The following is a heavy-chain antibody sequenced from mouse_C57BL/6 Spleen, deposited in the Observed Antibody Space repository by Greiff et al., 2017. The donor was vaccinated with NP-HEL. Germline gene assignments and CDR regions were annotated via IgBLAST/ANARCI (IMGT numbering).Heavy chain of an antibody. CDR1: GYAFSSYW. CDR2: IYPGDGDT. Sequence: VQLQQSGAELVKPGASVKISCKASGYAFSSYWMNWVKQRPGKGLEWIGQIYPGDGDTNYNGKFKGKATLTADKSSSTAYMQLSSLASEDSAVYFCAREGGGTAFFDYGGQGTTLTVSS. V-gene: IGHV1-80*01. J-gene: IGHJ2*01. CDR3: AREGGGTAFFDY. D-gene: IGHD4-1*01.